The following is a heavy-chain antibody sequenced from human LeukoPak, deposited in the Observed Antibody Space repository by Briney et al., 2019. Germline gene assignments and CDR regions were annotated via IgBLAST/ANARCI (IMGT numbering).Heavy chain of an antibody. J-gene: IGHJ4*02. CDR1: GFTFSSSA. CDR2: ISGSGGST. V-gene: IGHV3-23*01. CDR3: AKVKRLAEGDYGDLDY. Sequence: GGSLRLSCAASGFTFSSSAMSWVRQAPGKGLEWVSAISGSGGSTYYADSVKGRFTISRDNSKNTLYLQMNSLRAEDTAVYYCAKVKRLAEGDYGDLDYWGQGTLVTVSS. D-gene: IGHD4-17*01.